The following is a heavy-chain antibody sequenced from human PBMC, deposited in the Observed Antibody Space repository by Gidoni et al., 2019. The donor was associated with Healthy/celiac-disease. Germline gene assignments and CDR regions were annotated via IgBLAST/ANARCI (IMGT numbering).Heavy chain of an antibody. V-gene: IGHV3-30-3*01. D-gene: IGHD3-10*01. J-gene: IGHJ3*02. CDR3: ARALSGSGAFDI. CDR1: GFTFSSYA. Sequence: QVQLVESGGGVVQPGRSLRLSCAASGFTFSSYAMHWVRQAPGKGLEWVAVISYDGSNKYYADSVKGRFTISRDNSKNTLYLQMNSLRAEDTAVYYCARALSGSGAFDIWGQGTMVTVSS. CDR2: ISYDGSNK.